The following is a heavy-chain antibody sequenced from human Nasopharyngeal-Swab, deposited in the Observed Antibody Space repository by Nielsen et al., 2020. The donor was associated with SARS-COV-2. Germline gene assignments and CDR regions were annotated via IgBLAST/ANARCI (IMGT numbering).Heavy chain of an antibody. CDR3: ARVSILKVVVVGYYYYMDV. Sequence: VRQAPGKGLEWIGEINHSGSTNYNPSLKSRVTISVDKSKNQFSLKLSSVTAADTAVYYCARVSILKVVVVGYYYYMDVWGKGTTVTV. V-gene: IGHV4-4*02. CDR2: INHSGST. J-gene: IGHJ6*03. D-gene: IGHD2-15*01.